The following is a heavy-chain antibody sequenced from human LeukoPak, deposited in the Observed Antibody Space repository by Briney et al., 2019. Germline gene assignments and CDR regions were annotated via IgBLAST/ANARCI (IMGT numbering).Heavy chain of an antibody. CDR3: AKGELGLWFDY. D-gene: IGHD5-18*01. V-gene: IGHV3-30*02. J-gene: IGHJ4*02. CDR2: IWFDGSNK. CDR1: GFTFGSHV. Sequence: PGGSLRLSCAASGFTFGSHVMNWVRQAPGKGPEWVAVIWFDGSNKYYADSVKGRFTISRDNSNNTLYLQMNSLRAEDTAVYYCAKGELGLWFDYWGQGTLVTVSS.